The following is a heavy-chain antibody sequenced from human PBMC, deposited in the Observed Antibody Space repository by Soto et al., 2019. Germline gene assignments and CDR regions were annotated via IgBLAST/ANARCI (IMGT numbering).Heavy chain of an antibody. D-gene: IGHD3-9*01. CDR1: GGTFSSYT. V-gene: IGHV1-69*02. CDR3: AAQRTSLDDILTGYPRGMDV. CDR2: IIPILGIA. Sequence: GASVKVSCKASGGTFSSYTISWVRQAPGQGLEWMGRIIPILGIANYAQKFQGRVTITADKSTSTAYMELSSLRSKDTAVYYCAAQRTSLDDILTGYPRGMDVWGQGTTVTVSS. J-gene: IGHJ6*02.